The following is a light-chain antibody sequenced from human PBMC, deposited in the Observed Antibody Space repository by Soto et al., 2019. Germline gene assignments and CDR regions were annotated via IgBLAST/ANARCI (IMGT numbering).Light chain of an antibody. V-gene: IGKV3-11*01. Sequence: EVVLTQSPDTLSLSPGETATLSCRASQSVDRYVAWSQQKVGQAPRLLLYDAYTRATGVRASFTGSGSATHFSLTLTSLEPVDFAVYFCQQRGKWPSTFGPGTKVEMK. J-gene: IGKJ2*02. CDR3: QQRGKWPST. CDR2: DAY. CDR1: QSVDRY.